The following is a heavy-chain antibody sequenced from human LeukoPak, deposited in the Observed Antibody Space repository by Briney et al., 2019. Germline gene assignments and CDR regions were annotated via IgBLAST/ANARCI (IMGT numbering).Heavy chain of an antibody. V-gene: IGHV3-23*01. Sequence: GGSLRLSCAASGFTFSNYAMSWVRQAPGKRLEWVSAISGSASATYSTDSVKGRFTISRDNSQNTLFLQMNSLRAEDTAVYYCVKVTAYYYGSGSYHFDYWGRGTLVTVSS. J-gene: IGHJ4*02. D-gene: IGHD3-10*01. CDR2: ISGSASAT. CDR1: GFTFSNYA. CDR3: VKVTAYYYGSGSYHFDY.